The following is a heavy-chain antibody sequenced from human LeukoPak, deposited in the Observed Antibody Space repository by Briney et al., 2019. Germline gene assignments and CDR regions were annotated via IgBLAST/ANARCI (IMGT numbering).Heavy chain of an antibody. CDR2: ISYDGSNK. CDR3: ARGNWLLPFDY. D-gene: IGHD3-9*01. J-gene: IGHJ4*02. CDR1: GFTFSSYA. Sequence: PGRSLRLSCAASGFTFSSYAMHWVRQAPGKGLEWVAVISYDGSNKYYADSVKGRFTISRDNSKNTLYLQMNSLRAEDTAVYYCARGNWLLPFDYWGQGTLVTVSS. V-gene: IGHV3-30-3*01.